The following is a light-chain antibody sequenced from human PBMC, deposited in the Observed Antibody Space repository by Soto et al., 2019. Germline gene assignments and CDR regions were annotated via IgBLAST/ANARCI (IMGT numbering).Light chain of an antibody. J-gene: IGKJ2*01. CDR3: MQALQAPYT. CDR2: LGS. V-gene: IGKV2-28*01. CDR1: QSLLHSNGYNY. Sequence: DIVLTQSPLSLPVTPGEPASISCRSSQSLLHSNGYNYLDWYLQKPGQSPQLLIYLGSNRASGVPVRFSGGGSGTDFTLKISRVGADDVGVYYCMQALQAPYTFGQGTKVEIK.